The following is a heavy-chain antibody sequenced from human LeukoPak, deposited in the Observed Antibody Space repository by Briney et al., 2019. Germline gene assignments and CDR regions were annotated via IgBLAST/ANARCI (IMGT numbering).Heavy chain of an antibody. CDR1: GFTFSSYS. CDR3: ARVQLGAFDI. J-gene: IGHJ3*02. D-gene: IGHD3-16*01. CDR2: ITSSTSTI. Sequence: GGSLRLSCAASGFTFSSYSMNWVRQAPGKGLEWVSYITSSTSTIYYADSVKGRFTISGDNAENSLYLQMNSLNDEDTAVYYCARVQLGAFDIWGQGTMVTVSS. V-gene: IGHV3-48*02.